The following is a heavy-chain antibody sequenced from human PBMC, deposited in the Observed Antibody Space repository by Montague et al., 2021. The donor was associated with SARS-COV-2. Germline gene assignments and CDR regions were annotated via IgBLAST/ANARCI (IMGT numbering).Heavy chain of an antibody. J-gene: IGHJ6*02. CDR3: ARQTNLLRGRAPPGV. CDR1: GGSISSTAYY. D-gene: IGHD3-10*01. Sequence: SETLSLTCTVSGGSISSTAYYWGWIRQPPGKGLEWIGSIYYTVNTYYNPSLQSRVTISVDASKNQFSLTLSSVSAADTAVYYCARQTNLLRGRAPPGVWGQGTTVTVSS. V-gene: IGHV4-39*01. CDR2: IYYTVNT.